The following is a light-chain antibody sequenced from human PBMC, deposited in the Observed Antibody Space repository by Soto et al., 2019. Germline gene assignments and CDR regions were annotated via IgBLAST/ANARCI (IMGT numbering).Light chain of an antibody. Sequence: ETVLTQSPGTLSLSPGERATLSGRASQSVSSDYLAWYQQKPGQPPRLLIYDASNRATGIPARFSGSGSGTDFTLTISSLEPEDFAVYYCQQYGSSPPFTFGQGTRLEIK. J-gene: IGKJ5*01. CDR3: QQYGSSPPFT. CDR1: QSVSSDY. CDR2: DAS. V-gene: IGKV3-20*01.